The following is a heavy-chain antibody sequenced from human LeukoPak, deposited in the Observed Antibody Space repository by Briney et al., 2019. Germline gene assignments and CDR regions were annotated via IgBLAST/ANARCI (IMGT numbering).Heavy chain of an antibody. D-gene: IGHD1-26*01. V-gene: IGHV1-69*06. Sequence: SVKVSCKASGGTFSSYAFSWVRQAPGQGLEWMGVIITIFHTPYYAPKFQGRVTITADKSTSTVYMEVSSLRSEDTAVYYCATDPSRGGSYEVGEDYWGQGTLVTVSS. CDR3: ATDPSRGGSYEVGEDY. CDR2: IITIFHTP. CDR1: GGTFSSYA. J-gene: IGHJ4*02.